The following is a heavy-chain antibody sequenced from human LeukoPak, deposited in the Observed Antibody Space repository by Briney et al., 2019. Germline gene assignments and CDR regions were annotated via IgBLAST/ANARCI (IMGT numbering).Heavy chain of an antibody. Sequence: SETLSLTCTVSGGSISSGGYYWSWIRQHPGKGLEWIGYIYYSGSTNYNPSLKSRVTISVDTSKNQFSLKLSSVTAADTAVYYCARADGIVPWGAFDIWGQGTMVTVSS. V-gene: IGHV4-61*08. CDR3: ARADGIVPWGAFDI. CDR1: GGSISSGGYY. D-gene: IGHD2/OR15-2a*01. CDR2: IYYSGST. J-gene: IGHJ3*02.